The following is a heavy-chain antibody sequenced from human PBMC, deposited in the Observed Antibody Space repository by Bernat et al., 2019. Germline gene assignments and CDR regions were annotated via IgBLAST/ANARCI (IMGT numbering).Heavy chain of an antibody. CDR3: ARAYYYYDSSGYTYFDY. J-gene: IGHJ4*02. D-gene: IGHD3-22*01. Sequence: QVQLVQSGAEVKKPGSSVKVSCKASGGTFSSYAISWVRQAPGQGLEWMGRIIPILGIANYAQKFQGRVTITADKSTSTAYMVLSSLRSEDTAVYYCARAYYYYDSSGYTYFDYWGQGTLVTVSS. V-gene: IGHV1-69*04. CDR1: GGTFSSYA. CDR2: IIPILGIA.